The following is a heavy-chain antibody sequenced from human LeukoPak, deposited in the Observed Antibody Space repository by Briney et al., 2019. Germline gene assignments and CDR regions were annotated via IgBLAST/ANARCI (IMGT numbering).Heavy chain of an antibody. D-gene: IGHD2-2*01. V-gene: IGHV3-33*08. Sequence: GGSLRLSCEASGXTFSSHGMHWVRQAPGQGLEWVAVIWYDGSYKYYADSVKGRFTISRDNSNSTLYLQMNSLRAEDTAVYYCARDKSTSCYYFDYWGQGALVTVSS. CDR3: ARDKSTSCYYFDY. J-gene: IGHJ4*02. CDR1: GXTFSSHG. CDR2: IWYDGSYK.